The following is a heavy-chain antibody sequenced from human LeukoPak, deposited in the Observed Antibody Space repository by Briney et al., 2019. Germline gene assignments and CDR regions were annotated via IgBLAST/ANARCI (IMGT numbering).Heavy chain of an antibody. J-gene: IGHJ4*02. Sequence: ASVKVPCKASGGTFSSYAISWVRQAPGQGLEWMGWINPNSGGTNYAQKFQGRVTMTRDTSISTAYMELSRLRSDDTAVYYCASARFGSGSYPYWGQGTLVTVSS. CDR1: GGTFSSYA. V-gene: IGHV1-2*02. D-gene: IGHD3-10*01. CDR2: INPNSGGT. CDR3: ASARFGSGSYPY.